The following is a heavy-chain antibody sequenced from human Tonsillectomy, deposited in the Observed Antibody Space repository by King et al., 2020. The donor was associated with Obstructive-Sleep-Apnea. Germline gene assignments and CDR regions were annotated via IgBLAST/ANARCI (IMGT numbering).Heavy chain of an antibody. D-gene: IGHD4-23*01. V-gene: IGHV2-26*01. J-gene: IGHJ6*02. Sequence: TLKESGPVLVKPTETLTLTCTVSGFSLSNARMGVSWIRQPPGKALEWLAHIFSNYEKSYSKSLKSRLTISKDTSKSQVVLTMTNMDPVDTATYYCSRNGGHYYYYGMDVWGQGTTVTVSS. CDR1: GFSLSNARMG. CDR2: IFSNYEK. CDR3: SRNGGHYYYYGMDV.